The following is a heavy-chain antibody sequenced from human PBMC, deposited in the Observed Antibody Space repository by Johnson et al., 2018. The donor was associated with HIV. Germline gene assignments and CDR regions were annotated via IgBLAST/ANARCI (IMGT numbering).Heavy chain of an antibody. J-gene: IGHJ3*02. D-gene: IGHD5-18*01. V-gene: IGHV3-20*04. CDR2: VNWNGART. Sequence: VQLVESGGGVVRPGESLRLSCAASGFIFDDFGMNWVRHAPGKGLEWVSDVNWNGARTGYADSVRGRFTISRDNSNNMVYLQMNSLRPEDTAVYYCARDGRDMVTRGAFDIWGQGTVVTVSS. CDR3: ARDGRDMVTRGAFDI. CDR1: GFIFDDFG.